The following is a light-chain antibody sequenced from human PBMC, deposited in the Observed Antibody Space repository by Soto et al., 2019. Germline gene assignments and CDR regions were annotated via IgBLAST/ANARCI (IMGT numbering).Light chain of an antibody. V-gene: IGLV2-14*03. CDR3: SSYTTSTPLVV. Sequence: QSALTQPASVSGSPGQSITISCTGTSSDVGGYDYVSWYQHHPGEAPKLLIYDVSNRPSGVSNRFSGSKSGNTASLTISGLQAEDEADYYCSSYTTSTPLVVFGGGTKLTVL. CDR2: DVS. CDR1: SSDVGGYDY. J-gene: IGLJ2*01.